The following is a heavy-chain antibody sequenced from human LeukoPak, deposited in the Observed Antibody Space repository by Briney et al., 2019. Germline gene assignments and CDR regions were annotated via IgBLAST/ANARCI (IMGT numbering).Heavy chain of an antibody. J-gene: IGHJ4*02. D-gene: IGHD3-16*02. Sequence: GRSLRLSCAASGFIFSSHGMHWDRQAPSKGLEWVAVISYDGSSEYYADSVQGRFIISRDNSKNTLFLQMNSLRPEDTAVYYCARSTFGGIIVIGDYWGQGTLVTVS. V-gene: IGHV3-30*03. CDR2: ISYDGSSE. CDR1: GFIFSSHG. CDR3: ARSTFGGIIVIGDY.